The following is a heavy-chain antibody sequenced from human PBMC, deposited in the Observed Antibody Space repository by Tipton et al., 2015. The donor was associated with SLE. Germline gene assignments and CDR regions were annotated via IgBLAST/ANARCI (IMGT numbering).Heavy chain of an antibody. J-gene: IGHJ4*02. CDR1: GFTFSSYE. D-gene: IGHD1-14*01. CDR3: AKDVLQRKPYYFDS. Sequence: SLRLSCAASGFTFSSYEMNWVRQAPGKGLEWVSHISSSSSTIYYADSVKGRFTISRDNGENSLYLQMNSLRAEDAAVYYCAKDVLQRKPYYFDSWGQGNLVSVSA. CDR2: ISSSSSTI. V-gene: IGHV3-48*03.